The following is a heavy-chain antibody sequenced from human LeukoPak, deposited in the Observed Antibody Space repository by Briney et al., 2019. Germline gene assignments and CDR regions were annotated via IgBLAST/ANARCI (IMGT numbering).Heavy chain of an antibody. V-gene: IGHV3-23*01. CDR2: ISGSGGST. J-gene: IGHJ4*02. Sequence: GGSLRLSCAASGFTFSSYAMSWVRQAPGKGLERVSAISGSGGSTYYADSVKGRFTISRDNSKNTLYLQMNSLRAEDTAVYYCAKDPCGESSTSCYAVLWGQGTLVTVSS. D-gene: IGHD2-2*01. CDR1: GFTFSSYA. CDR3: AKDPCGESSTSCYAVL.